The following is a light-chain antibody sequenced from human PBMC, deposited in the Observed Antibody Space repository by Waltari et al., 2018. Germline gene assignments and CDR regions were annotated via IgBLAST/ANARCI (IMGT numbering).Light chain of an antibody. CDR2: QDT. CDR3: QAWDSTTRV. Sequence: SYELTQPPSVSVSPGQTASITCSGDNLGAKHACCEQHKPGQSPVLVNYQDTKRPSGIPERFSGSNSGNTATLTISGTQALDEADYYCQAWDSTTRVFGGGTKLTVI. CDR1: NLGAKH. V-gene: IGLV3-1*01. J-gene: IGLJ3*02.